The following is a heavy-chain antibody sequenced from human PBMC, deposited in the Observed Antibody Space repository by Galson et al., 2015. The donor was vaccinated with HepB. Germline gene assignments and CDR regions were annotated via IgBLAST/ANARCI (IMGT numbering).Heavy chain of an antibody. Sequence: SLRLSCAASGFAVSSNYMSWVRQAPGKGLEWVSVIYSGYSTYYADSVKGRFTISRDNSKNTLYLQMNSLRAEDTAVYYCARGIGAAKVSNDYWGQGTLVTVSS. J-gene: IGHJ4*02. V-gene: IGHV3-66*02. CDR2: IYSGYST. CDR3: ARGIGAAKVSNDY. CDR1: GFAVSSNY. D-gene: IGHD6-25*01.